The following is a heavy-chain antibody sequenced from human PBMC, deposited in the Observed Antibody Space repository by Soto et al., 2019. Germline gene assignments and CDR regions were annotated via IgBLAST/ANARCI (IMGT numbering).Heavy chain of an antibody. J-gene: IGHJ4*02. Sequence: EVQLVESGGGLVQPGGSLRLSCAASGVTVSGNYMSWVRRAPGKGLEWVSVIYSGGSTYYADSVKGRFTISRDNSKNTLYLQMNSLRAEDTAVYYCARHGYNYGGGYFDYWGQGTLVTVSS. CDR2: IYSGGST. V-gene: IGHV3-66*04. CDR3: ARHGYNYGGGYFDY. CDR1: GVTVSGNY. D-gene: IGHD5-18*01.